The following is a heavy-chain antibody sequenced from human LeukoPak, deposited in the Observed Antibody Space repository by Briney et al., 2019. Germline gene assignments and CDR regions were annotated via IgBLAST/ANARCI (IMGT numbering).Heavy chain of an antibody. CDR1: GFAFDNHV. CDR2: ISIRGETS. V-gene: IGHV3-23*01. CDR3: ARVSGGLHRYGSLDD. Sequence: GGSLRLSCAAFGFAFDNHVMSWVRHLPGKGLQWVSAISIRGETSFYADFVKSRFTVSRDNSGNRLFLQMNSLRVEDTGVYYCARVSGGLHRYGSLDDWGQGTLVTVSS. D-gene: IGHD5-18*01. J-gene: IGHJ4*02.